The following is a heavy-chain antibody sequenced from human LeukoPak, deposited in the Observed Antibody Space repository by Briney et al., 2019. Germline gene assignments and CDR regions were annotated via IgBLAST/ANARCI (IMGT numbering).Heavy chain of an antibody. CDR2: ISGSGGST. V-gene: IGHV3-23*01. D-gene: IGHD4-17*01. J-gene: IGHJ5*02. CDR1: GFTFNTYA. Sequence: GGTLRLSCAASGFTFNTYAMSWVRQAPGKGLEWVSAISGSGGSTNYADSVKGRFTISRDNSNNTLFLHMNSLRAEDTAVYYCAKALTVTTDWFHPWGQGTLVTVSS. CDR3: AKALTVTTDWFHP.